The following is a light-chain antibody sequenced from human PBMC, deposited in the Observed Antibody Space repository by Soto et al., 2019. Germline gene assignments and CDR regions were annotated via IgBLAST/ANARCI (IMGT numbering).Light chain of an antibody. CDR1: QSVSSD. Sequence: EIVMTQSPATLSVSPGERATLSCRASQSVSSDLAWYQQKPGQAPRLLIYDASTRATGIPVRFSGSGSGTEFTLTISSLHSEDLALYYCQQYNKWPPLTFGGGTKVEI. J-gene: IGKJ4*01. CDR3: QQYNKWPPLT. V-gene: IGKV3-15*01. CDR2: DAS.